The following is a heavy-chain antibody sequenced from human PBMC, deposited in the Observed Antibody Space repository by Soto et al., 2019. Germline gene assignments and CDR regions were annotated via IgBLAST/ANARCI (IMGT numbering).Heavy chain of an antibody. CDR1: GYNFNAFY. CDR2: INPNSGGT. J-gene: IGHJ4*02. V-gene: IGHV1-2*02. CDR3: ARAPTPRPADADFAY. D-gene: IGHD2-2*01. Sequence: ASVKVSCKTSGYNFNAFYIHWVRQAPGQGLEWMGWINPNSGGTKFAQRFQGRVTMTRDTSINTTYIEVTSLTSDDTAMYFCARAPTPRPADADFAYWGQRSLVTVCS.